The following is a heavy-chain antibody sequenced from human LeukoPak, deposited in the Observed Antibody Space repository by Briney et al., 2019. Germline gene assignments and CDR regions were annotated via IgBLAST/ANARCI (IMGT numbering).Heavy chain of an antibody. CDR2: INPNIGGT. J-gene: IGHJ5*02. Sequence: ASVKVSCKASGYTFTGYYMHWVRQAPGQGLEWMGWINPNIGGTNYAQKFQGRVTMTRDTSISTAYMELSSLRSDDTAVYYCAREGPLRLPYFDPWGQGTLATVSS. CDR1: GYTFTGYY. CDR3: AREGPLRLPYFDP. D-gene: IGHD5/OR15-5a*01. V-gene: IGHV1-2*02.